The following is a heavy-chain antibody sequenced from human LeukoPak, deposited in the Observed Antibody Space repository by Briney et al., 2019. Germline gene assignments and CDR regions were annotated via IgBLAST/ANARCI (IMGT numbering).Heavy chain of an antibody. CDR1: GYTFTSRD. D-gene: IGHD1-26*01. CDR2: MNPKSGYT. CDR3: ARVTSGAGYNWFDA. Sequence: ASVKVSCKASGYTFTSRDINWVRQATGQGLEGMGYMNPKSGYTAYGQRFHGRVTMTRNTSTNTAYMELSSLRSEDTAVYYCARVTSGAGYNWFDAWGPGTLVTVSS. V-gene: IGHV1-8*02. J-gene: IGHJ5*02.